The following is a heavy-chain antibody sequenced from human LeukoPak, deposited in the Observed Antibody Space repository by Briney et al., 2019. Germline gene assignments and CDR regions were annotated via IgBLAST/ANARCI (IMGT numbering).Heavy chain of an antibody. J-gene: IGHJ6*03. D-gene: IGHD2-21*01. Sequence: PGGSLRLSCAASGFTFSDHYMDWVRQAPGKGLEWVGRTRNKANSYTTEYAASVKGRFTISRDDSKNSLYLQMNSLKTEDTAVYYCARGVCGGDCYYYYYYYYMDVWGKGTTVIVSS. CDR2: TRNKANSYTT. CDR1: GFTFSDHY. CDR3: ARGVCGGDCYYYYYYYYMDV. V-gene: IGHV3-72*01.